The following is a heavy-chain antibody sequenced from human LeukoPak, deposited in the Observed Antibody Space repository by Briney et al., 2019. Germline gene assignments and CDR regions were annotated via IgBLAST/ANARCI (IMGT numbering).Heavy chain of an antibody. Sequence: SETLSLTCTVSGGSIRSYYWSWIRQPPGKGLEWIGYIYYSGSTNYNPSLKSRVTISVDTSKNQFSLKPSSVTAADTAVYYCASGIAARPDYFDYWGQGTLVTVSS. CDR2: IYYSGST. J-gene: IGHJ4*02. CDR3: ASGIAARPDYFDY. CDR1: GGSIRSYY. V-gene: IGHV4-59*01. D-gene: IGHD6-6*01.